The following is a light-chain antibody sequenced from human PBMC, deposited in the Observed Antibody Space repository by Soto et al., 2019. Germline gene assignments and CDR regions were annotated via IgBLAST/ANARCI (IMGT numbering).Light chain of an antibody. CDR1: QSVSSY. CDR2: DAS. V-gene: IGKV3-11*01. J-gene: IGKJ1*01. Sequence: EIVLTQSPATLSLSPGERATLSCRASQSVSSYLAWYQQKPGQAPRLLIYDASSRATGIPARFSGSGSGTEFTLTISRLEPEDFAVYYCQQRSNWPVTFGQGTRVEIK. CDR3: QQRSNWPVT.